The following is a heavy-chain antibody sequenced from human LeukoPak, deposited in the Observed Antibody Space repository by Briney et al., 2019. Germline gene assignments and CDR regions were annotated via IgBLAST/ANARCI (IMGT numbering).Heavy chain of an antibody. D-gene: IGHD5-12*01. Sequence: SETLSLTCTVSGGSISSSSYYWGWIRQPPGKGLEWIGSIYYSGSTYHNPSLKSRVTISVDTSKNQFSLKLSSVTAADTAVYYCARHPVASVVATLWGQGTLVTVSS. J-gene: IGHJ4*02. CDR3: ARHPVASVVATL. CDR2: IYYSGST. V-gene: IGHV4-39*01. CDR1: GGSISSSSYY.